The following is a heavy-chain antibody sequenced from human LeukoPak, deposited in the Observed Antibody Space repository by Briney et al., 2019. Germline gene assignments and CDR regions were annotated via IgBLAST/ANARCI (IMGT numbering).Heavy chain of an antibody. J-gene: IGHJ4*02. CDR2: ISWDGGST. CDR3: AKYPSFGYYYDSSGYTNFDY. Sequence: PGGSLRLSCAASGFTFDDYAMHWVRQAPGKGLEWVSLISWDGGSTYYADSAKGRFTISRDNSRNTLYLQMNSLRAEDTAVYYCAKYPSFGYYYDSSGYTNFDYWGQGTLVTVSS. V-gene: IGHV3-43D*04. D-gene: IGHD3-22*01. CDR1: GFTFDDYA.